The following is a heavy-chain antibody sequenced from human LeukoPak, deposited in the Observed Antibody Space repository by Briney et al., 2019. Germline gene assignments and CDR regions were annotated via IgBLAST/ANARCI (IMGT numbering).Heavy chain of an antibody. Sequence: ASVKVSCKASGYTFTSYGISWVRQAPGQGLEWMGWISAYNGNTNYAQKLQGRVTMTTDTSTSTAYMELRSLRSDDTAVYYCARDRDLYDFWSGYYNLNHYFDYWGKRTLVTVSS. CDR1: GYTFTSYG. D-gene: IGHD3-3*01. V-gene: IGHV1-18*01. CDR3: ARDRDLYDFWSGYYNLNHYFDY. J-gene: IGHJ4*02. CDR2: ISAYNGNT.